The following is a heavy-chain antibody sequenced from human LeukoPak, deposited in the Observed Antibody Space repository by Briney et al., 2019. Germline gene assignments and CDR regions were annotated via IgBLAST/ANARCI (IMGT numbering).Heavy chain of an antibody. CDR1: SGSISSYY. CDR2: IYYSGST. CDR3: ARVGSPSLDF. V-gene: IGHV4-59*01. Sequence: PSETLSLTCTVSSGSISSYYWSWIRQPPGKGLEWIGHIYYSGSTNYNPSLKSRVTISVDTSKNQFSLKLSSVTAADTAVYYCARVGSPSLDFWGQGTLVTVSS. J-gene: IGHJ4*02.